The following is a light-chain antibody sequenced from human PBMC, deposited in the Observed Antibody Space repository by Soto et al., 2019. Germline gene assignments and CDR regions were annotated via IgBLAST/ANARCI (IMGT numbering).Light chain of an antibody. CDR2: GAS. J-gene: IGKJ1*01. Sequence: DIVLTQSPGTLSLSPGERATLYCRASQSVSSNHLAWYQQKPGQAPRLLIYGASSRATGIPDRFSGSGSGTDFTLTISRLEPEDFAVYYCQQYGSSPRTFGQGTKVDIK. CDR1: QSVSSNH. V-gene: IGKV3-20*01. CDR3: QQYGSSPRT.